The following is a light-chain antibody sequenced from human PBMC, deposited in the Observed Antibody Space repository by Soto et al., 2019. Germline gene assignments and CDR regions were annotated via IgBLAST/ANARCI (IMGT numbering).Light chain of an antibody. Sequence: QSALTQPASVSGSPGQSITISCTGTSSDVGGYNYVSWYQQHPGKAPKLMIYEVSNRPSGVSNRFSGSKSGTSASLATSGLQSEDEADYYCAAWDDSLNALVFGTGTKLTVL. CDR3: AAWDDSLNALV. J-gene: IGLJ1*01. CDR1: SSDVGGYNY. CDR2: EVS. V-gene: IGLV2-14*01.